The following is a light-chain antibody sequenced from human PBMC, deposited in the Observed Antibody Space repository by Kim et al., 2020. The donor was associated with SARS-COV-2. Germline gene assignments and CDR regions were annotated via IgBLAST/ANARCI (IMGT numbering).Light chain of an antibody. J-gene: IGKJ4*01. V-gene: IGKV3-15*01. Sequence: EIVMTQSPATLSVFPGERATLSCKASQSVGSNLAWYQQKPGRAPRLLIYGASTRATGIPARFSGSGSGTEFTLTISSLLSEDYTIYYCQQYNNWPLLLTFGGGTKLEI. CDR3: QQYNNWPLLLT. CDR1: QSVGSN. CDR2: GAS.